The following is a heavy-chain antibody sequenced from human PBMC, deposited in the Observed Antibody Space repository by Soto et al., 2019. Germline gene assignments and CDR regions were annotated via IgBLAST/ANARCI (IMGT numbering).Heavy chain of an antibody. CDR1: GYTFTGYY. J-gene: IGHJ3*02. Sequence: ASVKVSCKASGYTFTGYYMHWVRQAPGQGLEWMGWINPNSGGTNYAQKFQGWVTMTRDTSISTAYMELSRLRSDDTAVYYCARTPLGPHYYDSREDAFDIWGQGTMVTV. D-gene: IGHD3-22*01. CDR2: INPNSGGT. CDR3: ARTPLGPHYYDSREDAFDI. V-gene: IGHV1-2*04.